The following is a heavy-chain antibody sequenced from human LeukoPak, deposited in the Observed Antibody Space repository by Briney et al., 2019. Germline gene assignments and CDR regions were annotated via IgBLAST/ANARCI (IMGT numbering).Heavy chain of an antibody. CDR2: IYPGDSDT. CDR1: GFTFSSYA. V-gene: IGHV5-51*01. J-gene: IGHJ3*02. CDR3: ARPFSDAFDI. Sequence: GGSLRLSCAASGFTFSSYAMSWVRQAPGKGLEWMGIIYPGDSDTRYSPSFQGQVTISADKSISTAYLQWSSLRASDTAMYYCARPFSDAFDIWGQGTMVTVSS.